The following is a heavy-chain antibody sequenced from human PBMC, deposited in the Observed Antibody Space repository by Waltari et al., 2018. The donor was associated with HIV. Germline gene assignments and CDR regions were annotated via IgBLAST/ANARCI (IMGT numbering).Heavy chain of an antibody. CDR3: ARDQWSRTTMGYFDL. J-gene: IGHJ4*02. D-gene: IGHD5-18*01. CDR2: ISSGGPTT. V-gene: IGHV3-48*03. Sequence: EVQLVESGGGLVQPGGSLTLSCSISGFDVSDYDMNWVRQNPGRGLEWISFISSGGPTTHYAESVKGRFTISRDNAKNSLYLRMDRLRGEDTAVYYCARDQWSRTTMGYFDLWGQGTLVSVSS. CDR1: GFDVSDYD.